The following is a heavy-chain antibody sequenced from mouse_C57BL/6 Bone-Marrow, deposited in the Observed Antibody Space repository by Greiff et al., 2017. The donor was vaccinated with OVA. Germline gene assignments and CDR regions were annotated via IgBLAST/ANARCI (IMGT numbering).Heavy chain of an antibody. V-gene: IGHV1-69*01. J-gene: IGHJ2*01. CDR1: GYTFTSYW. CDR2: IDPSDSYT. Sequence: QVQLQQPGAELVMPGASVKLSCKASGYTFTSYWMHWVKQRPAQGLEWIGEIDPSDSYTNYNQKFKGKSTLTVDKSSSTAYMQPSSLTSEDAAVYYCARGSLYDGYYVSYWGQGTTLTVSS. CDR3: ARGSLYDGYYVSY. D-gene: IGHD2-3*01.